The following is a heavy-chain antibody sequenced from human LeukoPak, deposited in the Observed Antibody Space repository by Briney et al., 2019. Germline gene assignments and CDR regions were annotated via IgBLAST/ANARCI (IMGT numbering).Heavy chain of an antibody. V-gene: IGHV4-59*01. Sequence: SETLSLTCIVSGDSISLFYWSWIRQPPGKGLEWIGYIHYSGRTNYNPSLKSRVTMSLDTSKDHFSLKLRSVTAADTAVYYCARVSPDTATDYGWFDPWGQGSLVTVSS. CDR3: ARVSPDTATDYGWFDP. J-gene: IGHJ5*02. D-gene: IGHD5-18*01. CDR2: IHYSGRT. CDR1: GDSISLFY.